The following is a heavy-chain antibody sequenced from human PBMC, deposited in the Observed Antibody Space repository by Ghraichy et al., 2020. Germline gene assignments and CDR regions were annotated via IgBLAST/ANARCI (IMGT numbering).Heavy chain of an antibody. CDR1: GYSFASHW. Sequence: GESLNISCKGSGYSFASHWIGWVRQMPGKGLEWMGVTYPADSDTRYSPSFQGQVTISADESLSTAYLQWRSLKASDTAMYYCARETYDSTGRGAFDIWGQGTMVTVSS. CDR2: TYPADSDT. CDR3: ARETYDSTGRGAFDI. J-gene: IGHJ3*02. D-gene: IGHD3-22*01. V-gene: IGHV5-51*01.